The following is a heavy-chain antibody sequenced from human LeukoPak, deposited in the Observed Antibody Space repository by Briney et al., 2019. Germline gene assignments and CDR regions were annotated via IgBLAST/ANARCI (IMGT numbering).Heavy chain of an antibody. Sequence: GGSLRLSCAASGFTVRSYHMSWVRQAPGKGLEWVSLIYSGGDSYYADSVKGRFTISRDNSKNTLYLQMNSLRAEDTAVYYCAREYSSSWHYYYYGMDVWGQGTTVTVSS. CDR3: AREYSSSWHYYYYGMDV. CDR2: IYSGGDS. D-gene: IGHD6-13*01. V-gene: IGHV3-66*01. J-gene: IGHJ6*02. CDR1: GFTVRSYH.